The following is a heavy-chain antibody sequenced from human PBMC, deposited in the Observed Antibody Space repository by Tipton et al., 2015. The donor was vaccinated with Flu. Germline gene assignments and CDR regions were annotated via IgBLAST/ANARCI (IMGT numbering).Heavy chain of an antibody. D-gene: IGHD3-22*01. CDR3: VAYYYDTSGPIFDI. J-gene: IGHJ4*02. V-gene: IGHV4-39*02. CDR1: GDSVTSSYF. CDR2: IYSTGSS. Sequence: TLSLTCSVSGDSVTSSYFWGWIRQSPGKGLEWMGRIYSTGSSEYNPSLKSRVTISADTSQNHFSLRLTSVTAADTALYYCVAYYYDTSGPIFDIWGQGILVTVSA.